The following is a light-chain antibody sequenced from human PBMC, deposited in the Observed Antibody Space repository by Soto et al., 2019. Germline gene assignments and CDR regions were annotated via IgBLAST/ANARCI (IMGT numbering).Light chain of an antibody. CDR1: SSDVGAYNY. V-gene: IGLV2-14*03. CDR2: DVS. J-gene: IGLJ1*01. CDR3: CSSSRSSPYV. Sequence: QSVLTQPASVSGAPGQSITISCTGTSSDVGAYNYVSWYQHHPGKVPRLMIFDVSNRPSGVSNRFSGSKSGNTASLTISGLQAEDEADYYCCSSSRSSPYVFGAGTKVTVL.